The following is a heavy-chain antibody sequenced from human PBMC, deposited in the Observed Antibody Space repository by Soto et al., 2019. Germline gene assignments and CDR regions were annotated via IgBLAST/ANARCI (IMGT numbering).Heavy chain of an antibody. V-gene: IGHV3-23*01. CDR3: AKWGGDSGYDYYYYYMDV. J-gene: IGHJ6*03. Sequence: ESGGGLVQPGGSLRLSCAASGFTFRSYAMSWVRQAPGKGLEWVSAISGSGGSTYYADSVKGRFTISRDNSKNTLYLQMNSLRAEDTAVYSCAKWGGDSGYDYYYYYMDVWGKGTTVTVSS. CDR1: GFTFRSYA. CDR2: ISGSGGST. D-gene: IGHD5-12*01.